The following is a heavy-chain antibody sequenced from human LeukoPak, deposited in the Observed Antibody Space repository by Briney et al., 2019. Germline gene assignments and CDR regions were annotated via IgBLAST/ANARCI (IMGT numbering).Heavy chain of an antibody. Sequence: ASVKVSCKASGYTFTSYDVNWVRQAAGQGLEWMGWMKSNSDNTGYAQKFQGGVTMTRNTSISTVYMELSGLRSEDTAVYFCARGGDGYNELDYWGQGTLVTVSS. J-gene: IGHJ4*02. D-gene: IGHD5-24*01. CDR1: GYTFTSYD. CDR2: MKSNSDNT. V-gene: IGHV1-8*01. CDR3: ARGGDGYNELDY.